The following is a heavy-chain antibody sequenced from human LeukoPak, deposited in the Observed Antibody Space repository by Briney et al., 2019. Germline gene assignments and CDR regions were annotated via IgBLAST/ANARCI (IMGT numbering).Heavy chain of an antibody. J-gene: IGHJ4*02. CDR2: IIPILGIA. V-gene: IGHV1-69*04. CDR3: ARDSHESMITFGGVIAT. D-gene: IGHD3-16*02. Sequence: SVKVSCKASGGTFSSYTISWVRQAPGQGLEWMGRIIPILGIANYAQKFQGRVTITAEKSTSTAYMELSSLRSEDTAVYYCARDSHESMITFGGVIATWGQGTLVTVSS. CDR1: GGTFSSYT.